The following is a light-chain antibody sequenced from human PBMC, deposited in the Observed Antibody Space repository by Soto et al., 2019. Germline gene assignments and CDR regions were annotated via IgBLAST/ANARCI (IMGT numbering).Light chain of an antibody. CDR3: QQYNSYSPYT. CDR2: DAS. V-gene: IGKV1-5*01. J-gene: IGKJ2*01. Sequence: DIQMPQSPYTLSASVGDRVTITCRASQSISSWLAWYQQKPGKAPKLLIYDASSLESGVPSRFSVSGSGTAFTLTISSLQPDDFATYDCQQYNSYSPYTFGQGTKLEI. CDR1: QSISSW.